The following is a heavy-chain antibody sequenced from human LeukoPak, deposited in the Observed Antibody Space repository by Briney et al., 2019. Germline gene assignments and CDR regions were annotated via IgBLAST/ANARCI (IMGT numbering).Heavy chain of an antibody. CDR2: ISGSNGNT. CDR1: GYTFTGYY. D-gene: IGHD7-27*01. J-gene: IGHJ3*02. V-gene: IGHV1-18*04. Sequence: GASVKVSCKASGYTFTGYYMHWVRQAPGQGLEWMGWISGSNGNTNYAQKLQGRVTKTTDTSTSTAYMELRSLRSDDTAVYYCAREEGNWGDAFDIWGQGTMVTVSS. CDR3: AREEGNWGDAFDI.